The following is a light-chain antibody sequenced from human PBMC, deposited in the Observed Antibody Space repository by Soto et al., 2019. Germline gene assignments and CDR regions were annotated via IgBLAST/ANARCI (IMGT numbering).Light chain of an antibody. V-gene: IGKV2-28*01. Sequence: TVLSESPLDLLIIPGRPTHIFCRSRASLLHTNGYSYLDWYLQKPGQAPQLLIYLGSSRACGVPDRFSGSGSGTDFTLNISRLEAEDVGAYYCKQAIQSPLTFGGGTKVDIK. CDR2: LGS. CDR1: ASLLHTNGYSY. CDR3: KQAIQSPLT. J-gene: IGKJ4*02.